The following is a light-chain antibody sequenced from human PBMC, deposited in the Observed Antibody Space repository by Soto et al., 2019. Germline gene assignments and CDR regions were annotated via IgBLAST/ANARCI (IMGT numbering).Light chain of an antibody. Sequence: DIQMTQSPSTLSASVGDRVTITCRASQSISSWLAWYQQKPGKAPKLLIYKASSLESGVPSRFSGSGSGTEFTLAISSLQPDDFATYYCHQHNSYPCTFGQGTKVDIK. CDR1: QSISSW. V-gene: IGKV1-5*03. J-gene: IGKJ1*01. CDR3: HQHNSYPCT. CDR2: KAS.